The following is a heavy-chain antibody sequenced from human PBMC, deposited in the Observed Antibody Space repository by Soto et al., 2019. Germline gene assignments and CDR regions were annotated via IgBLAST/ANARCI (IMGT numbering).Heavy chain of an antibody. J-gene: IGHJ4*02. D-gene: IGHD3-16*02. V-gene: IGHV4-39*01. Sequence: QLQLQESGPGLVKPSETLSLTCTVSGGSISSSSYYWGWIRQPPGKGLEWIGSIYYSGSTYYNPSLKSRVTISVDTSKNQFSLKLSSVTXAXXXXXXXXXXXXXXXYRYWGQGTLVTVSS. CDR2: IYYSGST. CDR1: GGSISSSSYY. CDR3: XXXXXXXXYRY.